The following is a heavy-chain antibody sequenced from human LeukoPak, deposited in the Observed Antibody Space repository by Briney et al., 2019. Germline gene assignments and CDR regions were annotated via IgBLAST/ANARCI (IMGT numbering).Heavy chain of an antibody. CDR1: GGTLSSYA. J-gene: IGHJ5*02. D-gene: IGHD6-13*01. V-gene: IGHV1-69*13. CDR3: ARDYGRSSSWSHPYNWFDP. CDR2: IIPIFGTA. Sequence: GASVKVFCKASGGTLSSYAISWVRQAPGQGLEWMGGIIPIFGTANYAQKFQGRVTITADESTSTAYMELSSLRSEDTAVYYCARDYGRSSSWSHPYNWFDPWGQGTLVTVSS.